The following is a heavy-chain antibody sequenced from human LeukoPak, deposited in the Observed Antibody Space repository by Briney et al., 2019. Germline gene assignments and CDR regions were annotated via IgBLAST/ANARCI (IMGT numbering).Heavy chain of an antibody. CDR3: ARAEIKLYNQRRYYFDY. D-gene: IGHD3-16*02. Sequence: SSETRSLTCAVYGGSFSGYYWSWIRQPPGKGLEWIGEINHSGSTNYNPSPKSRVTISVDTSKNQFSLKPSSVTAADTAVYYCARAEIKLYNQRRYYFDYWGQGTLVTVSS. J-gene: IGHJ4*02. CDR1: GGSFSGYY. CDR2: INHSGST. V-gene: IGHV4-34*01.